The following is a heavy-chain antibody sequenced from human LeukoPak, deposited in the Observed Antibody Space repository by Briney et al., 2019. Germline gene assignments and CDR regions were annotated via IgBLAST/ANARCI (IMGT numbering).Heavy chain of an antibody. V-gene: IGHV3-49*03. CDR1: GFTFGDYA. J-gene: IGHJ4*02. Sequence: GGSLRLSCTASGFTFGDYAMSWFRQAPGKGLEWVGFSRNKAYGGTTEYAASVKGRFTISRDDSKNIAYLQMNSLKTEDTGVYYCGSGSGWYSPDYWGQGTLVTVSS. CDR3: GSGSGWYSPDY. D-gene: IGHD6-19*01. CDR2: SRNKAYGGTT.